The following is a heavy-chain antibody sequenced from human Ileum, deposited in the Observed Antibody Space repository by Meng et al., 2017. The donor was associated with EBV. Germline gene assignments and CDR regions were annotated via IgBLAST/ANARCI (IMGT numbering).Heavy chain of an antibody. J-gene: IGHJ4*02. CDR3: ARDGYSSGSD. V-gene: IGHV4-61*08. D-gene: IGHD6-19*01. CDR1: GGSVSSGGNY. Sequence: QGPVPESGPGLVKPSGTLSLTWSVSGGSVSSGGNYWSWIRQPPGKGLEWIGYIYNSGSTNYNPSLKSRVTISVDTSKNQFSLKLSSVTAADTAVYYCARDGYSSGSDWGQGTLVTVSS. CDR2: IYNSGST.